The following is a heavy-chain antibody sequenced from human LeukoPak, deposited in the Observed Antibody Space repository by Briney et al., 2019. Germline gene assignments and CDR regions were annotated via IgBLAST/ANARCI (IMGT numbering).Heavy chain of an antibody. CDR1: GFTFSSYW. Sequence: PGGSLRLSCAASGFTFSSYWMSWVRQAPGKGLEWVANIKQDGSEKYYVDSVKGRFTISRDNAKNSLYLQMNSLRAEDTAVYYCAGRGTVTTTRTYWYFDLWGRGTLVTVSS. CDR3: AGRGTVTTTRTYWYFDL. D-gene: IGHD4-17*01. J-gene: IGHJ2*01. CDR2: IKQDGSEK. V-gene: IGHV3-7*01.